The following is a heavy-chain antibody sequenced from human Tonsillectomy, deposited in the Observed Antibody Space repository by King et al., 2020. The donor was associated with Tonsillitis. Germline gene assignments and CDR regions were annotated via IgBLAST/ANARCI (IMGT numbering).Heavy chain of an antibody. CDR2: IIPIFGTA. CDR1: GGTFSSYA. V-gene: IGHV1-69*01. Sequence: QLVQSGAEVKKPGSSVKVSCKASGGTFSSYAISWVRQAPGQGLEWMGGIIPIFGTANYARKFQGRVTITADESTSTAYMELSSLRSEDTAVYYCARGGSSSWYVYYYGMDVWGQGTTVTVSS. J-gene: IGHJ6*02. D-gene: IGHD6-13*01. CDR3: ARGGSSSWYVYYYGMDV.